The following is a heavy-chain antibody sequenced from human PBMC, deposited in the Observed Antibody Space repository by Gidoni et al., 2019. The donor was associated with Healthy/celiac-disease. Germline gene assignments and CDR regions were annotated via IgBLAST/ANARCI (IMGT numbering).Heavy chain of an antibody. V-gene: IGHV3-30*01. Sequence: GSNKYYADSVKGRFTISRDNSKNTLYLQMNSLRAEDTAVYYCARVKYFDWYTPTREPSQPGGHYYGMDVWGQGTTVTVSS. J-gene: IGHJ6*02. CDR3: ARVKYFDWYTPTREPSQPGGHYYGMDV. CDR2: GSNK. D-gene: IGHD3-9*01.